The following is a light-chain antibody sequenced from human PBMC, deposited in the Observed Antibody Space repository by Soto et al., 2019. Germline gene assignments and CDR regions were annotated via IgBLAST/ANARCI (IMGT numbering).Light chain of an antibody. J-gene: IGLJ1*01. V-gene: IGLV2-8*01. CDR2: EVS. CDR1: SSDVGGYNY. CDR3: SSYAGSNNYV. Sequence: QSVLTQPPSASGSPGQSVTISCTGTSSDVGGYNYVSWYQQHPGKAPKLMIYEVSKRPSGVPDRFSGSKSGNTASLTVYGLQAEDEADYYCSSYAGSNNYVFGTGTQLTVL.